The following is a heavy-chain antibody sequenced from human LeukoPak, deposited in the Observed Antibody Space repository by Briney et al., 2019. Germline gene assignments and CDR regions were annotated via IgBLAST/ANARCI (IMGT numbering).Heavy chain of an antibody. CDR2: IYYSGST. J-gene: IGHJ4*02. D-gene: IGHD6-13*01. CDR3: ARGGSSWPRYYFDY. CDR1: GGSFSSGSYY. V-gene: IGHV4-61*01. Sequence: SETLSLTCTVSGGSFSSGSYYWSWIRQPPGKGLEWIGYIYYSGSTNYNPSLKSRVTISVDTSKNQFSLKLSSVTAADTAVYYCARGGSSWPRYYFDYWGQGTLVTVSS.